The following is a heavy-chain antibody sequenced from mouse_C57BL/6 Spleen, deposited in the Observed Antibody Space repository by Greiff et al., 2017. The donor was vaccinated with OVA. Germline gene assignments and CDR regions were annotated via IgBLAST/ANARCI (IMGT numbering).Heavy chain of an antibody. Sequence: QVQLQHPGAELVMPGASVKLSCKASGYTFTSYWMHWVKQRPGQGLEWIGEIDPSDSYTNYNQKFKGKSTLTVDKSSSTAYMQLSSLTSEDSAVYYCARNTYGSSYEFAYWGQGTLVTVSA. CDR3: ARNTYGSSYEFAY. D-gene: IGHD1-1*01. J-gene: IGHJ3*01. CDR1: GYTFTSYW. V-gene: IGHV1-69*01. CDR2: IDPSDSYT.